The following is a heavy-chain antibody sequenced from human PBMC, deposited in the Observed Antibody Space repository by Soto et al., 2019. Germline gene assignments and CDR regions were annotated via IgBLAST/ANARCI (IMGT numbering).Heavy chain of an antibody. CDR1: GFALSGYW. Sequence: PGGSLRLSCAASGFALSGYWITWVRQAPWKGLEWVASINPDGTLKYYVDSVKGRFTISRDNADNSLFLQMISLRVEDTAVYYCARWESGDWYLGIWGQGTLVTVSS. CDR3: ARWESGDWYLGI. CDR2: INPDGTLK. D-gene: IGHD2-21*02. J-gene: IGHJ4*02. V-gene: IGHV3-7*03.